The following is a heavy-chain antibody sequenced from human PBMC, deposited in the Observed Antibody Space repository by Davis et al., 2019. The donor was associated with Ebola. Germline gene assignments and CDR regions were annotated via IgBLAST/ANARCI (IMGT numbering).Heavy chain of an antibody. D-gene: IGHD3-3*01. Sequence: PSETLSLTCTVSGGSISSYYWSWIRQPPGKGLEWIGYIYYSGSTYYNPSLKSRVTISVDTSKNQFSLKLSSVTAADTAVYYCAREVGDFWSGSVYPTWGQGTLVTVSS. CDR3: AREVGDFWSGSVYPT. V-gene: IGHV4-59*06. CDR2: IYYSGST. J-gene: IGHJ4*02. CDR1: GGSISSYY.